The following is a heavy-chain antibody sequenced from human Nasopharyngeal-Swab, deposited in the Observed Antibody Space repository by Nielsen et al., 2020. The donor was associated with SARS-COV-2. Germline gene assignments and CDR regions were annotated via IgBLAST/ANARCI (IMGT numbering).Heavy chain of an antibody. V-gene: IGHV3-48*03. CDR3: AKASIVGATDFDY. J-gene: IGHJ4*02. D-gene: IGHD1-26*01. CDR2: ISSSGSTI. Sequence: GESLKISCAASGFTFSSHEMNWVRQAPGKGLEWVSYISSSGSTIYYADSVKGRFTISRDNAKNSLYLQMNSLRAEDTAVYYCAKASIVGATDFDYWGQGTLVTVSS. CDR1: GFTFSSHE.